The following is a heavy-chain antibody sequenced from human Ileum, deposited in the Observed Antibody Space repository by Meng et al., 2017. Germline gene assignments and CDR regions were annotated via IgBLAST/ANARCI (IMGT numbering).Heavy chain of an antibody. CDR3: ASGGDTIFGVVTTFDY. D-gene: IGHD3-3*01. Sequence: LWESGAAVEKPGFSGKVSRKASVRTFSGYAISWWRQAPGQGLEWMGGIIPIFGTANYAQKFQGRVTITADKSTSTAYMELSSLRSEDTAVYYCASGGDTIFGVVTTFDYWGQGTLVTVSS. CDR2: IIPIFGTA. V-gene: IGHV1-69*06. CDR1: VRTFSGYA. J-gene: IGHJ4*02.